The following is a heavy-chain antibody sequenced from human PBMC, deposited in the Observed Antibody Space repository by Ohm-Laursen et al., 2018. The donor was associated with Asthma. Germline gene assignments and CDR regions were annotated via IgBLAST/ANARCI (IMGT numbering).Heavy chain of an antibody. CDR1: GFTVSSNY. V-gene: IGHV3-53*01. CDR3: ARANYYDSSGYYGYYFDY. Sequence: SLRLSCAASGFTVSSNYMSWVRQAPGKGLEWVSVIYSGGSTYYADSVKGRFTISRDNSKNTLYLQMNSLRAEDTAVYYCARANYYDSSGYYGYYFDYWGQGTLVTVSS. D-gene: IGHD3-22*01. J-gene: IGHJ4*02. CDR2: IYSGGST.